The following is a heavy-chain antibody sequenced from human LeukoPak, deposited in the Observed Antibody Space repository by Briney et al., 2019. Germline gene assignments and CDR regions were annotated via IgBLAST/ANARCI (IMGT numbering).Heavy chain of an antibody. CDR2: ISSNGGST. V-gene: IGHV3-64*01. Sequence: PGGSLRLSCAASGFTFSSYAMHWVRQAPGKGLEYVSAISSNGGSTYYANSVKGRFTISRDNSKNTLYLQVGSLRAEDMAVYYCARELTYYYAFDIWGQGTMVTVSS. J-gene: IGHJ3*02. CDR1: GFTFSSYA. CDR3: ARELTYYYAFDI. D-gene: IGHD3-10*01.